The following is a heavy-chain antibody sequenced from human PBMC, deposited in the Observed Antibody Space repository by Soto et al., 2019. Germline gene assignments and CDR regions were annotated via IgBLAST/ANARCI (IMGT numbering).Heavy chain of an antibody. Sequence: ASVKVSCKASGYTFSNYALHWVRQAPGQRLEWMGWINGGNGQTKYTQKFQGRVTITRDTSASAAYMELSSLTSEDTAVYYCARDGFYWSYSRPNLFDPWGQRSLVTVS. V-gene: IGHV1-3*01. CDR2: INGGNGQT. D-gene: IGHD2-8*02. J-gene: IGHJ5*02. CDR1: GYTFSNYA. CDR3: ARDGFYWSYSRPNLFDP.